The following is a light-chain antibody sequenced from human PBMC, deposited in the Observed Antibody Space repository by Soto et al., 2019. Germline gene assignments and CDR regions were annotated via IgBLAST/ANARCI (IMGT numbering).Light chain of an antibody. CDR1: QGYRSD. CDR3: QHYNSYSEA. Sequence: DIQMTQSPSSLSASVGDRVTITCRASQGYRSDLGWYQQKPGKAPKLLIYKASTLKSGVPSRFSGSGSGTEFTLTISSLQPDDFATYYCQHYNSYSEAFGQGTKVDI. CDR2: KAS. J-gene: IGKJ1*01. V-gene: IGKV1-5*03.